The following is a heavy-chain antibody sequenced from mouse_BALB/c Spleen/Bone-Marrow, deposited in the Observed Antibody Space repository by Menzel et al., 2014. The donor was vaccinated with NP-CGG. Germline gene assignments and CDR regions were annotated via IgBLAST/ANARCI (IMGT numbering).Heavy chain of an antibody. Sequence: AAEAVDFSRYWMSWVRQAPGKGLKWIGEINPDSSTINYTPSLKDKFIISRDNAKNTLYLQMSKVRSEDTALYYCARLGYYGSYAYWGQGTLVTVSA. J-gene: IGHJ3*01. D-gene: IGHD1-1*01. CDR1: AVDFSRYW. CDR3: ARLGYYGSYAY. V-gene: IGHV4-1*02. CDR2: INPDSSTI.